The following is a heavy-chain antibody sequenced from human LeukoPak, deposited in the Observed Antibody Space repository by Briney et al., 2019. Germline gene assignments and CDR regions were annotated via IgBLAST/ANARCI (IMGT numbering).Heavy chain of an antibody. V-gene: IGHV3-30*04. J-gene: IGHJ4*02. CDR3: ARCNYYDSSGYFDY. Sequence: PGRSLRLSCAASGFTFSSYAMHWVRQAPGKGLEWGGVISYDGSNKYYADSVKGRFTISRDNSKNTLYLQMNSLRAEDTAVYYCARCNYYDSSGYFDYWGQGTLVTVSS. D-gene: IGHD3-22*01. CDR1: GFTFSSYA. CDR2: ISYDGSNK.